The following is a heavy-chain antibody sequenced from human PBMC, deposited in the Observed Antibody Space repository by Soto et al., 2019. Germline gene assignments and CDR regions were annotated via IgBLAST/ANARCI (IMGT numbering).Heavy chain of an antibody. Sequence: GGSLRISCAASGFTFSNAWMSWVRQAPGKGLEWVGRIKSKTDGGTTDYAAPVKGRFTISRDDSKNTLYLQMNSLKTEDTAVYYCPTLPTPESSGWYATDFDYWGQGALVTVSS. D-gene: IGHD6-19*01. CDR2: IKSKTDGGTT. J-gene: IGHJ4*02. V-gene: IGHV3-15*01. CDR1: GFTFSNAW. CDR3: PTLPTPESSGWYATDFDY.